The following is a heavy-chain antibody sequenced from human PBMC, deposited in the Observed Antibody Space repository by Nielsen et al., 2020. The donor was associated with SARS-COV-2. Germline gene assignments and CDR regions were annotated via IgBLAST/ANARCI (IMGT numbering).Heavy chain of an antibody. CDR3: AKGGGYWHYHYMDV. CDR2: ISHDGGNK. V-gene: IGHV3-30*18. CDR1: GFTFNSYG. D-gene: IGHD3-22*01. Sequence: GESLKISCAASGFTFNSYGMHWARQPPGKGLEWVAVISHDGGNKYYAESVKGRFTISRDNSKNTVYLQMNSLRTDDTSVYYCAKGGGYWHYHYMDVWGKGTTVTVSS. J-gene: IGHJ6*03.